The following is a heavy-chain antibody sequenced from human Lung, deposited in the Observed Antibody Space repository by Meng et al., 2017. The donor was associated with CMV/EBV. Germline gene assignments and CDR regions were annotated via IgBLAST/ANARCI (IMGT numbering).Heavy chain of an antibody. CDR1: GFTFDDYA. V-gene: IGHV3-43D*03. D-gene: IGHD6-19*01. Sequence: GESLKISCAASGFTFDDYAMHWVRQAPGKGLEWVSLISWDGGSTYYADSVKGRFTISRDNSKNSLYLQMNSLRAEDTALYYCAKGLRYYYGMDVWGQGPTVTVSS. CDR3: AKGLRYYYGMDV. J-gene: IGHJ6*02. CDR2: ISWDGGST.